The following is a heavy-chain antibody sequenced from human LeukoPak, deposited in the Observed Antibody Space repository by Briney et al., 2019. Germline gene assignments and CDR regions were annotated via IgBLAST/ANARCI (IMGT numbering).Heavy chain of an antibody. CDR3: ARIPTVTPPYYYYMDV. J-gene: IGHJ6*03. CDR2: IYYSGST. CDR1: GGSFSGYY. Sequence: SETLSLTCAVYGGSFSGYYWSWIRQPPGKGLEWIGYIYYSGSTNYNPSLKSRVTILVDTSKNQFSLKLSSVTAADTAVYYCARIPTVTPPYYYYMDVWGKGTTVTVSS. D-gene: IGHD4-17*01. V-gene: IGHV4-59*01.